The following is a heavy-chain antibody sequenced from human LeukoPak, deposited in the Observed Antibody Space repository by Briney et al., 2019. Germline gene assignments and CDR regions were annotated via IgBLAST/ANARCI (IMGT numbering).Heavy chain of an antibody. J-gene: IGHJ4*02. D-gene: IGHD6-13*01. Sequence: PSETLSLTCTVSGGSISSYYWSWIRQPPGKGLEWIGYIYFSGSTNYNPSLKSRVTISVDTSRNQFSLQLSSVTAADTAVYYCARTSHPHGSSWLCDYWGQGTLVTVSS. V-gene: IGHV4-59*01. CDR3: ARTSHPHGSSWLCDY. CDR1: GGSISSYY. CDR2: IYFSGST.